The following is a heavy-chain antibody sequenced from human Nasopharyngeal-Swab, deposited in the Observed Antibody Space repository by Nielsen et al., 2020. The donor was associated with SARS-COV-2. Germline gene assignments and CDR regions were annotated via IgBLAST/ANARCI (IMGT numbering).Heavy chain of an antibody. CDR2: IYYSGST. J-gene: IGHJ6*03. D-gene: IGHD6-19*01. Sequence: SETLSLTCTVSGRSISSYYWSWIRQPPGEGLEWIGYIYYSGSTNCNPSLKSRVTISVDTSKNQFSLKLSSVTAADTAVYYCARDVGYSSGWYGNYYYYMDVWGKGTTVTVSS. CDR3: ARDVGYSSGWYGNYYYYMDV. CDR1: GRSISSYY. V-gene: IGHV4-59*01.